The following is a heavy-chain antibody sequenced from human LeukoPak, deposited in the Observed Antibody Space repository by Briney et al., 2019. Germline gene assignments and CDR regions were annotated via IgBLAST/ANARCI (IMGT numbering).Heavy chain of an antibody. D-gene: IGHD6-13*01. CDR3: ASGYSRLLAFDI. CDR1: GGSISSSSYS. V-gene: IGHV4-39*01. CDR2: IYYSGST. Sequence: SETLSLTCTVSGGSISSSSYSWGWIRQPPGKGLEWIGSIYYSGSTYYNPSLKSRVTISVDTSKNQFSLKLSSVTAADTAVYYCASGYSRLLAFDIWGQGTMVTVSS. J-gene: IGHJ3*02.